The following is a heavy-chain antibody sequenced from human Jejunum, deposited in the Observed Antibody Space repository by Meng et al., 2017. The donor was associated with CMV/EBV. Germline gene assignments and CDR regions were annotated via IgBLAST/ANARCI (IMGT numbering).Heavy chain of an antibody. V-gene: IGHV3-66*01. CDR2: IYSGGST. CDR1: EFTVCNNY. CDR3: ARGAGSSSSRRYLDY. D-gene: IGHD6-6*01. J-gene: IGHJ4*03. Sequence: VASGRGVGLPGGSQSLSFEASEFTVCNNYMAWVRQAPGKGLEWVSVIYSGGSTYYGDSVKDRFTISRDTSKNTVYLQMDSLRAEDTAVYYCARGAGSSSSRRYLDYWGQGTLVTVSS.